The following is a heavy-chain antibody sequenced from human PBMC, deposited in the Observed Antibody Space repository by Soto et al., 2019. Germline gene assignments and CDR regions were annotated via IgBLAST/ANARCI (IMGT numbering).Heavy chain of an antibody. D-gene: IGHD4-17*01. J-gene: IGHJ3*02. CDR1: GFTVSSNY. CDR3: ARTHYGDYVGAFDI. CDR2: IYSGGST. Sequence: EVQLVETGGGLIQPGGSLRLSCAASGFTVSSNYMSWVRQAPGKGLEWVSVIYSGGSTYYADSVKGRFTISRVNSKNTLYLQMNSLRAEDTAVYYCARTHYGDYVGAFDIWGQGTMVTVSS. V-gene: IGHV3-53*02.